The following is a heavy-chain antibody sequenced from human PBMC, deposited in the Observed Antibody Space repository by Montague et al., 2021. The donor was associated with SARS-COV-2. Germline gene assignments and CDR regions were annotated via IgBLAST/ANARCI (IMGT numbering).Heavy chain of an antibody. Sequence: SETLSLTCTVSGGSISTYYYWGWIRQPPGKGLEWTGSIYYGGSTXSNRALKSRVTISVDTSMNHFSLKLSSVTAADTAVYYCARDQGVYCSGGSCYNFDYWGQGTLVTVSS. CDR2: IYYGGST. J-gene: IGHJ4*02. CDR1: GGSISTYYY. D-gene: IGHD2-15*01. CDR3: ARDQGVYCSGGSCYNFDY. V-gene: IGHV4-39*02.